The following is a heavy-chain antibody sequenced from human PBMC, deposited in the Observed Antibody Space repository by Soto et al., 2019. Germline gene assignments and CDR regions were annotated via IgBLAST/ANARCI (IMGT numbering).Heavy chain of an antibody. V-gene: IGHV3-21*01. J-gene: IGHJ5*02. CDR2: ITTSSAYI. CDR1: EFTFNTYD. D-gene: IGHD2-21*01. Sequence: EVQLVESGGGLVKPGGSLRLSCAASEFTFNTYDMNWVRQAPGKGLEWVSSITTSSAYIYYADSLRGRITISRDNAKNSLCLQMNSLRAEDTAVYYCVRSGTARLLRHSWFDTWGPGTLVTVSS. CDR3: VRSGTARLLRHSWFDT.